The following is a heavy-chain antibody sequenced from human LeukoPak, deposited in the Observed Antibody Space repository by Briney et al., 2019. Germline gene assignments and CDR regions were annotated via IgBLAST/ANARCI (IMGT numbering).Heavy chain of an antibody. CDR3: ARGQKMVAGKPLIY. Sequence: ASVKVSCKASGYTFTAYYMHWVRQAPGQGLEWMGWLNPNSGGTKYAQKFQGRVTMTRDTSISTAYMELSRLRSDDTAVYYCARGQKMVAGKPLIYWGQGTLVTVSS. J-gene: IGHJ4*02. CDR1: GYTFTAYY. V-gene: IGHV1-2*02. CDR2: LNPNSGGT. D-gene: IGHD6-19*01.